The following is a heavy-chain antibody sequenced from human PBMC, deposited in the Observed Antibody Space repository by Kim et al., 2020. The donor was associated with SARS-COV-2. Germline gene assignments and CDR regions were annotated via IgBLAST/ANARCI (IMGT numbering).Heavy chain of an antibody. CDR2: IKSKTDGGTT. V-gene: IGHV3-15*01. D-gene: IGHD3-22*01. J-gene: IGHJ3*02. CDR3: TTGYYDSSGYYGDAFDI. Sequence: GGSLRLSCAASGFTFSNAWMSWVRQAPGKGLEWVGRIKSKTDGGTTDYAAPVKGRFTISRDDSKNTLYLQMNSLKTEDTAVYYCTTGYYDSSGYYGDAFDIWGQGTMVTVSS. CDR1: GFTFSNAW.